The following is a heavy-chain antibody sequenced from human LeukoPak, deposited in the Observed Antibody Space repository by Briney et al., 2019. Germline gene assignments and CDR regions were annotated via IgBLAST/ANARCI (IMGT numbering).Heavy chain of an antibody. CDR1: GYSFTNYW. D-gene: IGHD5-18*01. V-gene: IGHV5-51*01. J-gene: IGHJ4*02. CDR3: ARRPRYNFGPHFDY. CDR2: IYPGDSHT. Sequence: GESLKISFQASGYSFTNYWIGWVRQMPGKGLEWMGIIYPGDSHTRYSPSFQGQVTISADKSISTAYLQWSSLKASDTAMYYCARRPRYNFGPHFDYWGQGTLVTVSS.